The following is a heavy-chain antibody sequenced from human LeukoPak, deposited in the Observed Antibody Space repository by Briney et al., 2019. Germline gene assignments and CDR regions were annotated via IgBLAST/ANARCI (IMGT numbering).Heavy chain of an antibody. CDR2: IYYSGST. V-gene: IGHV4-59*01. CDR3: ARNTFGGVIALFDP. D-gene: IGHD3-16*02. Sequence: SQTLSLTCAVYGGSFSGYYWSWIRQPPGKGLEWIGYIYYSGSTNYNPSLKSRVTISVDTSKNQFSLKLSSVTAADTAVYYCARNTFGGVIALFDPWGQGTLVTVSS. J-gene: IGHJ5*02. CDR1: GGSFSGYY.